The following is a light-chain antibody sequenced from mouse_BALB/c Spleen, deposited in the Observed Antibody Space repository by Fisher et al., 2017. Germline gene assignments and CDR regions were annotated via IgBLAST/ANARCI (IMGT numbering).Light chain of an antibody. Sequence: IVLTQSTALMSASPGEKVTMTCSASSSVSYMYWYQQKPRSSPKPWIYATSNLASGVPARFSGSGSGTSYSLTISSMEAEDAATYYCQQYHSYPRTFGGGTKLEIK. J-gene: IGKJ1*01. V-gene: IGKV4-61*01. CDR1: SSVSY. CDR2: ATS. CDR3: QQYHSYPRT.